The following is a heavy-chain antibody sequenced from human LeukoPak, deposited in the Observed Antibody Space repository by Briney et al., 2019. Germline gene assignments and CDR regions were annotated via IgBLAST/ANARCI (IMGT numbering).Heavy chain of an antibody. V-gene: IGHV3-23*01. D-gene: IGHD2-8*01. Sequence: GGSLRLSCAASGFTFSSYAMSWVRQAPGKGLEWVSAISGSGGSTYYADSVKGRFTISRDNSKNTLYLQMNSLRVEDTAVYYCARYCTNGVCRYYFDYWGQGTLVTVSS. J-gene: IGHJ4*02. CDR1: GFTFSSYA. CDR3: ARYCTNGVCRYYFDY. CDR2: ISGSGGST.